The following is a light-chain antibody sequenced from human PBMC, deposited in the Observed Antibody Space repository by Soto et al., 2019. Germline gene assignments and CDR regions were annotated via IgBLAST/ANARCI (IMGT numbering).Light chain of an antibody. CDR2: AAS. CDR3: QQYYSYPYT. V-gene: IGKV1-8*01. Sequence: AIRITQSPSPFSASTGDRVTITCRASLGISSYLAWYQQKPGKAPKLLIYAASPLQSGVPSRFSGSGSGTDFTLTISCLQSEDFATYYCQQYYSYPYTFGQGTKVDIK. CDR1: LGISSY. J-gene: IGKJ2*01.